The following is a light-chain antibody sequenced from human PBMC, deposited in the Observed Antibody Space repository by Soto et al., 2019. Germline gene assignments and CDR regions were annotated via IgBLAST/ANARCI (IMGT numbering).Light chain of an antibody. Sequence: EIVLTQSPGTLSLSPGERATLSCRASQSVSNNYLAWYQQKPGQAPRLLIYDTSKRASGIPARFSGSGSGTDFTLTISSLEPDDFAVYYCQQRSSWLTFGGGTKVDIK. J-gene: IGKJ4*01. CDR1: QSVSNNY. V-gene: IGKV3D-20*02. CDR3: QQRSSWLT. CDR2: DTS.